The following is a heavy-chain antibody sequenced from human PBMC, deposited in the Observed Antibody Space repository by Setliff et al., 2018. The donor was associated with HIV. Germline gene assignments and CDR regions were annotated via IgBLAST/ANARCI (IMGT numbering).Heavy chain of an antibody. V-gene: IGHV3-21*01. J-gene: IGHJ4*02. CDR1: GFTFSTYS. D-gene: IGHD6-13*01. CDR3: ARVRARYSSSWSFDY. Sequence: LSCAASGFTFSTYSMNWVRLAPGRGLEWISSISVSGFNIYYADSVKGRFFVSRDDAKNSLFLQMNSLRTEDTAVYFCARVRARYSSSWSFDYWGQGTPVTV. CDR2: ISVSGFNI.